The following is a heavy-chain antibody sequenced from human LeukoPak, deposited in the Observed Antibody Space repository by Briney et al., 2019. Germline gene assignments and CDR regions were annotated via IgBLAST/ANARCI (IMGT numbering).Heavy chain of an antibody. J-gene: IGHJ4*02. Sequence: PGGSLRLSCAASGFTFSSYGMHWVRQAPGKGLEWVSFIRFDGTNKYYADSVKGRFTISRDSSKNTLYLQMNSLRAEDTAVYYCANDYDILTGYYAFDYWGQGTLVTVSS. CDR1: GFTFSSYG. CDR2: IRFDGTNK. V-gene: IGHV3-30*02. CDR3: ANDYDILTGYYAFDY. D-gene: IGHD3-9*01.